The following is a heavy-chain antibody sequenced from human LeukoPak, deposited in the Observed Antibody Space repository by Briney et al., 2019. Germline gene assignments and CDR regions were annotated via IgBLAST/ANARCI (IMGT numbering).Heavy chain of an antibody. CDR2: IYSSGST. D-gene: IGHD3-3*02. CDR1: GGAITRYY. CDR3: ATQHSHRDDGMDV. Sequence: SETRSLTCSVSGGAITRYYWSWIRQPPGKGLEWIGRIYSSGSTNYNPSLKSRVPMSVDTSKKQFSLRLSSVTAAVTAVYYCATQHSHRDDGMDVWGQGTMVTVSS. J-gene: IGHJ6*02. V-gene: IGHV4-4*07.